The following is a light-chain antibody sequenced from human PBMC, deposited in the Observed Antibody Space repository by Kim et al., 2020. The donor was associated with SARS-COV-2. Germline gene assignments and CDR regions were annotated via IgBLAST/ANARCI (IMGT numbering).Light chain of an antibody. V-gene: IGLV1-44*01. CDR2: TND. Sequence: GQRVTLSCFGSSSNIGSNSVTWYQQLPGTAPKLLIYTNDQRPFGVPDRFSGSKSGTSASLDISGLQSEDEADFYCASWDDSLNGWVFGGGTQLTVL. J-gene: IGLJ3*02. CDR1: SSNIGSNS. CDR3: ASWDDSLNGWV.